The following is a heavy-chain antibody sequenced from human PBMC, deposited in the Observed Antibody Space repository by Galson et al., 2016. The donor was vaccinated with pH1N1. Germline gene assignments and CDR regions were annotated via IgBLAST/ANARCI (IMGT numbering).Heavy chain of an antibody. CDR1: GFTFGDYA. J-gene: IGHJ4*02. CDR3: TKARVGNYYFDY. CDR2: ISTSSGTT. Sequence: SLRLSCAASGFTFGDYAMRWVRQAPGKGLEYASSISTSSGTTYYGDSVRGRFTISRDNSKNTVYLQMNSLRAEDTAIYYCTKARVGNYYFDYWGQGSLVTVSS. D-gene: IGHD1-7*01. V-gene: IGHV3-23*01.